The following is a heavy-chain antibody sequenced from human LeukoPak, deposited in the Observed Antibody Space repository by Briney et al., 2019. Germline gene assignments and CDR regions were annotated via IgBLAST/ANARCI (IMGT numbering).Heavy chain of an antibody. CDR2: ISYDGSNK. CDR1: GFTFSSYG. V-gene: IGHV3-30*18. D-gene: IGHD6-13*01. J-gene: IGHJ4*02. Sequence: GGSLRLSCAASGFTFSSYGMHWVRQAPGKGLEWVAVISYDGSNKYYADSVKGRFTISRDNSKNTLYLQMNSLRAEDTAVYYCAKEIPLYSSRGDLDYWGQGTLVTVSS. CDR3: AKEIPLYSSRGDLDY.